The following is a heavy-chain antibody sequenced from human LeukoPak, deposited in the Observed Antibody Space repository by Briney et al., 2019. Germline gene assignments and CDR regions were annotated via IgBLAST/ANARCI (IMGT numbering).Heavy chain of an antibody. CDR2: IHPSDGVT. CDR3: ARDNIGSSGWTGLGY. V-gene: IGHV1-46*01. J-gene: IGHJ4*02. CDR1: GYTFTSHC. Sequence: ASVKVSCKASGYTFTSHCMHWVRQAPGQGLEWMGLIHPSDGVTTYAQNFQGRVTVTRDTSTSTVYMELSSLRSEDTAVYYCARDNIGSSGWTGLGYWGQGTLVTVSS. D-gene: IGHD6-19*01.